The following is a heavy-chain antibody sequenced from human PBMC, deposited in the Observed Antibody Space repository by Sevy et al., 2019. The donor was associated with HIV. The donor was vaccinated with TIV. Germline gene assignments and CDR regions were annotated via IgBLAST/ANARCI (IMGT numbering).Heavy chain of an antibody. V-gene: IGHV3-49*04. CDR2: IRSTAYGGTT. Sequence: GGSLRLSCAASGFTFGDYAMSWVRQAPGKGLEWVGFIRSTAYGGTTEYAASVKGRLTISRDDSKSIAYLQMNSLKTEDTAVYYCTREVSGSYLNYYYGRDVWGQGTTVTVSS. J-gene: IGHJ6*02. CDR1: GFTFGDYA. CDR3: TREVSGSYLNYYYGRDV. D-gene: IGHD1-26*01.